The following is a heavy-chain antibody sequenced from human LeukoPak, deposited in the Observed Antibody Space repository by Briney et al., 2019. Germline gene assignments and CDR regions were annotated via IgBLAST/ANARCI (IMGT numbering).Heavy chain of an antibody. CDR1: GFTFSSYA. V-gene: IGHV4-34*01. J-gene: IGHJ4*02. CDR2: INHSGST. Sequence: KPGGSLRLSCAASGFTFSSYAMSWIRQPPGKGLGWIGEINHSGSTNYNPSLKSRVTISVDTSKNQFSLKLSSVTAADTAVYYCARGPTDAARRSGYFDYWGQGTLVTVSS. D-gene: IGHD6-6*01. CDR3: ARGPTDAARRSGYFDY.